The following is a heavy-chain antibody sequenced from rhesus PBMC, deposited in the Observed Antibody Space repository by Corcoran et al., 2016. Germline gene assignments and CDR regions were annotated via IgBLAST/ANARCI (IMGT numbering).Heavy chain of an antibody. CDR1: GGSISGGYG. Sequence: QVQLQESGPGLVKPSETLSLTCAVSGGSISGGYGWSWIRQPPGKGLEWIGHIFDSIWSTYYNPSLKSRVTISRDTSKNQFSLKLSSVTAADTAVYYCARLSSYYFDYLGQGVLVTVSS. J-gene: IGHJ4*01. CDR2: IFDSIWST. V-gene: IGHV4S7*01. CDR3: ARLSSYYFDY.